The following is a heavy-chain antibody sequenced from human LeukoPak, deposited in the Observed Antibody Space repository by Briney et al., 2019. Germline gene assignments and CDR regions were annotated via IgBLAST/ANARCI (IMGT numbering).Heavy chain of an antibody. CDR3: ASALYYYDSSGYYYYYYGMDG. J-gene: IGHJ6*02. V-gene: IGHV1-69*04. Sequence: GASLKVSCKASGGTFSSSAISWVRQAPGQGLEWMGRIIPILGTANYAQKFQGRVTINADKSTSTAYMELSSLRSEDTAVYYCASALYYYDSSGYYYYYYGMDGWGQGTTVTVSS. D-gene: IGHD3-22*01. CDR2: IIPILGTA. CDR1: GGTFSSSA.